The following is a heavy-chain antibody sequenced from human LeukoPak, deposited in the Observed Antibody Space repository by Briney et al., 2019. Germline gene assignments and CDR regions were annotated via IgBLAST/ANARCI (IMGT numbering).Heavy chain of an antibody. V-gene: IGHV1-3*01. D-gene: IGHD5-12*01. J-gene: IGHJ4*02. Sequence: NTKYSQKFQGRVTITRDTSESTVYMEVSRLRSEETAVYYCARGDHPKRSLVATTHPLGYWGQGTLVTVSS. CDR3: ARGDHPKRSLVATTHPLGY. CDR2: NT.